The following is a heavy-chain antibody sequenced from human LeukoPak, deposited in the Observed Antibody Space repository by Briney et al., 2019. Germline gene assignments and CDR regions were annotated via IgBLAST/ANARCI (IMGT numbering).Heavy chain of an antibody. V-gene: IGHV1-2*02. J-gene: IGHJ4*02. D-gene: IGHD3-22*01. CDR1: GYTFIGYY. Sequence: GASVKVSCKASGYTFIGYYMQWVRQAPGQGPEWMGWINPDSGFTKYAQKFQGRVTLTRDTSISTGYMELRRLRPDDTAVYYCARDPSGDSSGWPFDRWGQGTLVTVSS. CDR3: ARDPSGDSSGWPFDR. CDR2: INPDSGFT.